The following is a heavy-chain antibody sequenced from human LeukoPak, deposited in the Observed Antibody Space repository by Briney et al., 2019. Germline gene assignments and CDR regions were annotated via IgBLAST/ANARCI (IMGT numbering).Heavy chain of an antibody. CDR1: GGSFSGYY. V-gene: IGHV4-34*01. CDR3: AREEYYYDSSGKGIVVFDY. CDR2: INHSEST. D-gene: IGHD3-22*01. J-gene: IGHJ4*02. Sequence: SETLSLTCAVYGGSFSGYYWSWIRQPPGKGLEWIGEINHSESTNYNPSLKSRVTISVDTSKNQFSLKLSSMTAADTAVYYCAREEYYYDSSGKGIVVFDYWGQGTLVTVSS.